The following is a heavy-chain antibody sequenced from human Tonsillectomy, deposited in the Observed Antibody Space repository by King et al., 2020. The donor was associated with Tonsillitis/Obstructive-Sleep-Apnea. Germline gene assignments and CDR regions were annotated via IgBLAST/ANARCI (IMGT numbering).Heavy chain of an antibody. CDR1: GFTFDDYT. CDR3: AKAPAGYYYYMDV. CDR2: ISWDGGSA. Sequence: VQLVESGGVVVQPGGSLRLSCAASGFTFDDYTMHWVRQAPGKGLEWVSLISWDGGSAYYADSVKGRFTISRDNSKNSLYLQMNSLRTEDTALYYCAKAPAGYYYYMDVWGKGTTVTVSS. V-gene: IGHV3-43*01. J-gene: IGHJ6*03.